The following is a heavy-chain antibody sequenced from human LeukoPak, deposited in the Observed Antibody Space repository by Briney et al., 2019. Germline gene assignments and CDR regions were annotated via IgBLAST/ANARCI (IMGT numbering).Heavy chain of an antibody. J-gene: IGHJ6*02. CDR2: IKRDGSQK. CDR1: GFSFSSNW. D-gene: IGHD3-3*01. V-gene: IGHV3-7*01. Sequence: GGSLRLSCAAPGFSFSSNWMGWVRQAPGKGLEWVAHIKRDGSQKYYLDSVKGRFTISRDNGKNSVYLQMNSLRAEDTAVYYCARGIGRFRHGLDVWGQGTTVTVSS. CDR3: ARGIGRFRHGLDV.